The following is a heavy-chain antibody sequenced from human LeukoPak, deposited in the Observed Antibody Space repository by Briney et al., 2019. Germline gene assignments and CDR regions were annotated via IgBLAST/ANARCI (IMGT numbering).Heavy chain of an antibody. CDR3: AQLPTYCSGGSCDGGYYYYGMDV. CDR1: GGTVSSYA. CDR2: IIPILGIA. V-gene: IGHV1-69*04. Sequence: SVKVSCKASGGTVSSYAISWVRQAPGQGLEWMGRIIPILGIANYAQKFQGRVTITADKSTSTAYMELSSLRSEDTAVYYCAQLPTYCSGGSCDGGYYYYGMDVWGQGTTVTVSS. D-gene: IGHD2-15*01. J-gene: IGHJ6*02.